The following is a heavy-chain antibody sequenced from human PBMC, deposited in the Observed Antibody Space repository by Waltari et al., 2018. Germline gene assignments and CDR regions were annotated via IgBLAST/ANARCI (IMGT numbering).Heavy chain of an antibody. D-gene: IGHD6-19*01. CDR2: IRRQPYNYAT. Sequence: EVQVVESGGGLVQPGGSLKLSCAPSGFCFSGSTIPWVRQTSGKGLEWVGRIRRQPYNYATAYSASVKGRFTISRDDSKNTAYLQMNNLMTEDTAVYYCSGGEVTGTDFWGQGTLVTVSS. J-gene: IGHJ4*02. V-gene: IGHV3-73*01. CDR3: SGGEVTGTDF. CDR1: GFCFSGST.